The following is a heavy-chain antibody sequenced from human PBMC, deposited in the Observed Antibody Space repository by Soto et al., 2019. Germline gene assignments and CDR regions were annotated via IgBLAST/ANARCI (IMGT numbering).Heavy chain of an antibody. CDR1: GDSVSSNSAA. CDR2: TYYRSKWYN. D-gene: IGHD2-15*01. J-gene: IGHJ4*02. Sequence: QVQLQQSGPGLVKPSQTLSLTCAISGDSVSSNSAAWNWIRQSPSRGLEWLGRTYYRSKWYNDYAVSVKSRITINPDTSKNHFSLQLNSVTPEDTAVYYCARARYCSGGTCYIPFDYWGQGTLVTVSS. CDR3: ARARYCSGGTCYIPFDY. V-gene: IGHV6-1*01.